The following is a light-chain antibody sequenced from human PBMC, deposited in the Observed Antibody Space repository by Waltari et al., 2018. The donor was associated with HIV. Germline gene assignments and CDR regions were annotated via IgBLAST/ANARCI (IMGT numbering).Light chain of an antibody. J-gene: IGKJ4*01. V-gene: IGKV1-16*01. CDR3: QQYNAYPLT. Sequence: DIQMTQSPSSLSASVGDRVTITCRASHGISIYLAWFQQKPGRAPKSLIYASSNLQSWVPVRFSGSRSGTEFTLTITSLQPEDFATYYCQQYNAYPLTFGGGTRVEIK. CDR2: ASS. CDR1: HGISIY.